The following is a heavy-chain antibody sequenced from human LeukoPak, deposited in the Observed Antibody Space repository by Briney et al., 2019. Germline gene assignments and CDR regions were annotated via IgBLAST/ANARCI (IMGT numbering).Heavy chain of an antibody. Sequence: ASVKVSCKTSGYSENFYGITWVRQVAGQGLEWMGWISAQHGQTEYAPNSQDRVTMTTDTYTNTAYMELRSLRSDDTAVYYCARGLVVPAAMAFGYWGQGTLVTVSS. CDR3: ARGLVVPAAMAFGY. CDR1: GYSENFYG. J-gene: IGHJ4*02. V-gene: IGHV1-18*01. CDR2: ISAQHGQT. D-gene: IGHD2-2*01.